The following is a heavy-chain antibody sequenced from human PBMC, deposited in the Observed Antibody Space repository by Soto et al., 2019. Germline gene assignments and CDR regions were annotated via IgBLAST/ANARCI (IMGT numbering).Heavy chain of an antibody. V-gene: IGHV3-74*02. CDR3: ARRGAVTCIQY. CDR2: ISSDGSST. J-gene: IGHJ4*02. Sequence: EVQLVESGGGSVQPGGSLRLSCEASGFTFSSYWMHWVRQSPGKGLVWVSRISSDGSSTSYGDSVKGRFTVSRDNAKNTLYLQMSSLRAEDTAIYYCARRGAVTCIQYWGQGTLVSVSS. CDR1: GFTFSSYW. D-gene: IGHD6-19*01.